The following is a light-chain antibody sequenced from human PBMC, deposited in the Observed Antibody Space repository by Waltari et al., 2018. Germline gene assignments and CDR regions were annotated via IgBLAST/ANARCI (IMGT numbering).Light chain of an antibody. CDR3: GTWDNSLNAGV. CDR1: TSNIGSTY. J-gene: IGLJ3*02. V-gene: IGLV1-51*01. CDR2: GSN. Sequence: QSVVTQPPSVSAAPGQTVTISCSGSTSNIGSTYVSWYQLLPGTAPKLLIYGSNKRPSGIADRFSGSKSGTSATLGITGLQTGDEAEYHCGTWDNSLNAGVFGGGTKLTVL.